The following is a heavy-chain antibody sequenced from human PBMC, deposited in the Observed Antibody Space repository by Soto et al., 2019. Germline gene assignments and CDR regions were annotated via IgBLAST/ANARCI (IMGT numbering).Heavy chain of an antibody. D-gene: IGHD6-13*01. CDR1: GDSVSSNSAA. CDR3: ARDRLVSSSWLQLFDY. CDR2: TYYRSKWYN. J-gene: IGHJ4*02. Sequence: SQTLSLTCAISGDSVSSNSAAWNWIRQSPSRGLEWLGRTYYRSKWYNDYAVSVKSRITINPDTSKNQCSLQLNSVTPEDTAVYYCARDRLVSSSWLQLFDYWGQRTLVTVSS. V-gene: IGHV6-1*01.